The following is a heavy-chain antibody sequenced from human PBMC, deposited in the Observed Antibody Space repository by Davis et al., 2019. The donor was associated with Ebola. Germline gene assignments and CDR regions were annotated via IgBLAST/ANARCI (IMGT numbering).Heavy chain of an antibody. CDR3: ARTRGEQYLASFDF. J-gene: IGHJ4*02. V-gene: IGHV1-18*01. D-gene: IGHD6-13*01. Sequence: ASVKVSCKASGYTFINYDIVWVRQATGQGLEWVGWIKVYNGNTNYAQKLQGRVTVATDTSTSTAYMEVRGLRSDDTAVYYCARTRGEQYLASFDFWGQGTLVTVSA. CDR1: GYTFINYD. CDR2: IKVYNGNT.